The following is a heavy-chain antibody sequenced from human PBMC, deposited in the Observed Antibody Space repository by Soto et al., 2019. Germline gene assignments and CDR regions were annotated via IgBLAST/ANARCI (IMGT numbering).Heavy chain of an antibody. CDR3: ARENWKESPSDY. Sequence: QVQLVQSGTEVKKPGASVIISCKTSGYTFSTYGITWVRQSPGHGLEWMGWINVYNSKTDYAQKYQDRVTMTADTSATTAYMELRSLKSDDTAVYYCARENWKESPSDYWRQETLVTVSS. CDR2: INVYNSKT. J-gene: IGHJ4*02. V-gene: IGHV1-18*01. D-gene: IGHD1-1*01. CDR1: GYTFSTYG.